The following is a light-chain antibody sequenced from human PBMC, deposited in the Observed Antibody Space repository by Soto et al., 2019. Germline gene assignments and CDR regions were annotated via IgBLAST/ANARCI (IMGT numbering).Light chain of an antibody. J-gene: IGLJ2*01. CDR1: SSNIGSNY. CDR2: RAS. V-gene: IGLV1-47*01. CDR3: AAWDDTLNGLV. Sequence: QSVLTQPPSASGTPGQRVTISCSGSSSNIGSNYVYWYQQVPGTAPRLLMYRASQRPSGVPDRFSGSKSGTSASLAISGRRSEDEADYYCAAWDDTLNGLVFGGGTKVTVL.